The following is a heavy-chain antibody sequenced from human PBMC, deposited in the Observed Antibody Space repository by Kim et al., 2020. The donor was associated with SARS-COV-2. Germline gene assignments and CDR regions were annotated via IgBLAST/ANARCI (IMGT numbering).Heavy chain of an antibody. D-gene: IGHD4-17*01. CDR1: GYSISSGYY. J-gene: IGHJ4*01. V-gene: IGHV4-38-2*02. CDR3: AIIMGNDYGDYVLDY. CDR2: IYHSGST. Sequence: SETLSLTCTVSGYSISSGYYWGWIRQPPGKGLEWIGSIYHSGSTYYNPSLKSRVTISVDTSKNQFSLKLSSVTAADTAVYYCAIIMGNDYGDYVLDYWG.